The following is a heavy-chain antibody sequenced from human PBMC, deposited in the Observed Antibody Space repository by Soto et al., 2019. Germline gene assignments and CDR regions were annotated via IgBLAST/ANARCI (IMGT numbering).Heavy chain of an antibody. CDR1: GFSLTTSGVG. Sequence: QITLKESGPTLVKPTQTLTLTCSFSGFSLTTSGVGVGWIRQPQGKALEWLALIYWDDDKRYSPSLKSRLTISKNTSKTQVVLTMTNLDPVDTATYYCAHSNVPYLFDSWGQGTLVMVSS. CDR2: IYWDDDK. V-gene: IGHV2-5*02. CDR3: AHSNVPYLFDS. D-gene: IGHD3-10*02. J-gene: IGHJ4*02.